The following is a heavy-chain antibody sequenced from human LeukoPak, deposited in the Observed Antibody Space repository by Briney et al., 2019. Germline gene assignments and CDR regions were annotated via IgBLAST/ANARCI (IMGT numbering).Heavy chain of an antibody. CDR3: ASYYGSGTYSGYVDY. J-gene: IGHJ4*02. V-gene: IGHV4-59*01. CDR1: GGSLNDYH. D-gene: IGHD3-10*01. CDR2: IYHSGST. Sequence: SETLSLTCAVSGGSLNDYHWSWIRQPPGKGLEWIGCIYHSGSTNYNPSLNSRVTMSVDTSKNQFSLRLSSVTAADAAVYYCASYYGSGTYSGYVDYWGQGTLVTV.